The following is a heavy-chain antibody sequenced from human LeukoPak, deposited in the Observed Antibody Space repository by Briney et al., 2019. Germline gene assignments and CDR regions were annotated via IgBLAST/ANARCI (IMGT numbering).Heavy chain of an antibody. CDR2: INPSGGST. V-gene: IGHV1-46*01. Sequence: GASVKVSCKASGYTFTSYYMHWVRQAPGQGLEWMGIINPSGGSTSYAQKFQGRVTMTRDTSTSTVYMELSSLRSEDTAVYYCAREVMGYSGSDGPDYWGQGTLVTVSS. D-gene: IGHD1-26*01. CDR1: GYTFTSYY. J-gene: IGHJ4*02. CDR3: AREVMGYSGSDGPDY.